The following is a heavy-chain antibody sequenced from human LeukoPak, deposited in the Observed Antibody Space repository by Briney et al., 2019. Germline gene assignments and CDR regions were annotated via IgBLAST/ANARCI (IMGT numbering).Heavy chain of an antibody. CDR3: ARDKSYTSSADY. D-gene: IGHD6-6*01. CDR1: GFTVSSNY. V-gene: IGHV3-7*01. CDR2: IKQDGSEK. Sequence: SGGSLRLSCAASGFTVSSNYMSWVRQAPGKGLEWVANIKQDGSEKYYVDSMKGRFTISRDNAKNSLYLQMNSLRAEDTAVYYCARDKSYTSSADYWGQGTLVTVSS. J-gene: IGHJ4*02.